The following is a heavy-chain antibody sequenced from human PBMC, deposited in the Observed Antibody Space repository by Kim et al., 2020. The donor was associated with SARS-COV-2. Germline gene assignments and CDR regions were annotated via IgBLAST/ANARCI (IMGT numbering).Heavy chain of an antibody. Sequence: WVRQAPGQGLEWMGWINTNTGNSTYAQGFTGRFVFSLDTSVSTAYLQISSLKAEDTAVYYCARDPGRVTIFGVVITDYYYYGMDVWGQGTKVTV. J-gene: IGHJ6*02. CDR2: INTNTGNS. V-gene: IGHV7-4-1*02. CDR3: ARDPGRVTIFGVVITDYYYYGMDV. D-gene: IGHD3-3*01.